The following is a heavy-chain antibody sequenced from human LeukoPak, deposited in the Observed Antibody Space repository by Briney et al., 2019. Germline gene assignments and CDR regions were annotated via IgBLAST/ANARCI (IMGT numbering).Heavy chain of an antibody. CDR3: ARRSSRDGYKESLDC. Sequence: SGGSLRLSCAASGFTFSSYAMRWVRQAPGKGLEWVAVISYDGSNKYYADSVKGRFTISRDNSKNTLYLQMNSLRAEDTAVYYCARRSSRDGYKESLDCWGQGTLVTVSS. J-gene: IGHJ4*02. CDR1: GFTFSSYA. V-gene: IGHV3-30*04. D-gene: IGHD5-24*01. CDR2: ISYDGSNK.